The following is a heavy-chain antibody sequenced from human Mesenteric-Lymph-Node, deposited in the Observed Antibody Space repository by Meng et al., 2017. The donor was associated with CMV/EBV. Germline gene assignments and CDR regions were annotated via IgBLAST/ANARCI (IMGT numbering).Heavy chain of an antibody. CDR3: ARGTQYYDSSGYYNWYFDL. D-gene: IGHD3-22*01. V-gene: IGHV3-NL1*01. Sequence: GGSLRLSCAVSGFTFTTYGMHWVRQAPGKGLEWVSVIYSGGDTYYADSVKGRFTISRDNSKNTLYLQMNSLRAEDTAVYYCARGTQYYDSSGYYNWYFDLWGRGTLVTVSS. CDR1: GFTFTTYG. J-gene: IGHJ2*01. CDR2: IYSGGDT.